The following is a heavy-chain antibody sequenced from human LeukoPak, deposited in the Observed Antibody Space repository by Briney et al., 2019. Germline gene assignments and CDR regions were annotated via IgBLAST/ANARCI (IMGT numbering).Heavy chain of an antibody. CDR2: INHSGST. CDR3: ARRHGGMITFGGVIVFDY. D-gene: IGHD3-16*02. J-gene: IGHJ4*02. CDR1: GGSFSGYY. V-gene: IGHV4-34*01. Sequence: SETLSLTCALYGGSFSGYYWSWIRQPPGKGLEWIGEINHSGSTNYNPSLKSRVTISVDTSKNQFSLKLSSVTAADTAVYYCARRHGGMITFGGVIVFDYWGQGTLVTVSS.